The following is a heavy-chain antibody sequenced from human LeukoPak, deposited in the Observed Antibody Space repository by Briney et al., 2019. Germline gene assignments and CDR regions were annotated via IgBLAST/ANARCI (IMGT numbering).Heavy chain of an antibody. J-gene: IGHJ6*03. D-gene: IGHD3-9*01. CDR2: ISGSSSTI. CDR3: AKDILTGPGYYYYYMDV. CDR1: GFTFSSYS. Sequence: GGSLRLSCAASGFTFSSYSVNWVRQAPGKGLEWVSYISGSSSTIYYADSVKGRFTISRDNAKNSLYLQMNSLRAEDTAVYYCAKDILTGPGYYYYYMDVWGKGTTVTISS. V-gene: IGHV3-48*01.